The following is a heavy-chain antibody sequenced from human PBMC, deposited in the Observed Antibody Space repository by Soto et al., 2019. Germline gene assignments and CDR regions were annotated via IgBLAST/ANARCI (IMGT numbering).Heavy chain of an antibody. J-gene: IGHJ3*02. CDR3: ARDHYGDFYDAFDI. CDR2: IWYDGSNK. V-gene: IGHV3-33*01. Sequence: GGSLRLSCAASGSIFSSYGMHWVRQAPGKGLEWVAVIWYDGSNKCYADSVKGRFTISRDNSKNSLYLQMNSLRAEDTAVYYCARDHYGDFYDAFDIWGQGTMVTVSS. CDR1: GSIFSSYG. D-gene: IGHD4-17*01.